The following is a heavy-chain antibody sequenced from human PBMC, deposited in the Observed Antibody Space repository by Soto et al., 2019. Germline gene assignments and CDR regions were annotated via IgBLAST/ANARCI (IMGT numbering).Heavy chain of an antibody. CDR1: GGSISSSSYY. Sequence: SETLSLTCTVSGGSISSSSYYWGWIRQPPGKGLEWIGSIYYSGSTYYNPSLKSRVTISVDTSKNQFSLKLSSVTAADTAVYYCATNPLLWFGELPQEIDYWGQGSLVTVSS. CDR3: ATNPLLWFGELPQEIDY. V-gene: IGHV4-39*01. J-gene: IGHJ4*02. CDR2: IYYSGST. D-gene: IGHD3-10*01.